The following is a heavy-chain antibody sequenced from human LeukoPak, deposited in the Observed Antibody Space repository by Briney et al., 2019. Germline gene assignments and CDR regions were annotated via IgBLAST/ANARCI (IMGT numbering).Heavy chain of an antibody. CDR3: ARDHGPHPHSEIGDY. D-gene: IGHD2-21*01. V-gene: IGHV3-48*04. CDR1: GFTFSSYS. CDR2: ISSSSSTI. Sequence: GGSLRLSCAASGFTFSSYSMNWVRQAPGKGLEWVSYISSSSSTIYYADSVKGRFTISRDNAKNSLYLQMNSLRAEDTAVYYCARDHGPHPHSEIGDYWGQGTLVTVSS. J-gene: IGHJ4*02.